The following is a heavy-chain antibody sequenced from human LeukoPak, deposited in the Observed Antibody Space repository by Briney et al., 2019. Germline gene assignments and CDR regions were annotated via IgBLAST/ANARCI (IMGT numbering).Heavy chain of an antibody. J-gene: IGHJ4*02. V-gene: IGHV1-69*13. CDR1: GYTFTSYD. D-gene: IGHD1-26*01. CDR2: IIPIFGTA. Sequence: SVKVSCKASGYTFTSYDINWVRQATGQGLEWMGGIIPIFGTANYAQKFQGRVTITADESTSTAYMELSSLRSEDTAVYYCARDRDGSPDYWGQGTLVTVSS. CDR3: ARDRDGSPDY.